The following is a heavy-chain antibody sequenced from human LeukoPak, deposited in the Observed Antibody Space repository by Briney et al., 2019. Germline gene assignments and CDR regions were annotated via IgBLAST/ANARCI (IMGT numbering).Heavy chain of an antibody. V-gene: IGHV3-30*02. Sequence: PGGSLRLSCAASGFTFSSYGMHWVRQAPGKGLEWVAVIWYDGANKYYADSVKGRFTISRDNSKNTLYLQMNSLRAEDTAVYYCAKGGDIVVVVAATSLFPLDYWGQGTLVTVSS. D-gene: IGHD2-15*01. J-gene: IGHJ4*02. CDR1: GFTFSSYG. CDR2: IWYDGANK. CDR3: AKGGDIVVVVAATSLFPLDY.